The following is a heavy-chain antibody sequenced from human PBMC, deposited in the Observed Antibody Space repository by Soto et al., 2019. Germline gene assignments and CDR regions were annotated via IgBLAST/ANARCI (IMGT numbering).Heavy chain of an antibody. CDR1: GYTFTSYG. V-gene: IGHV1-18*01. CDR3: ARDSSHYGSGTINHWFDP. D-gene: IGHD3-10*01. CDR2: ISAYNGNT. Sequence: GASVKVSCKASGYTFTSYGISWVRQAPGQGLEWMGWISAYNGNTNYAQKLQGRVTMTTDTSTSTAYMELRSLRSDDTAVYYCARDSSHYGSGTINHWFDPWGQGTLVTVSS. J-gene: IGHJ5*02.